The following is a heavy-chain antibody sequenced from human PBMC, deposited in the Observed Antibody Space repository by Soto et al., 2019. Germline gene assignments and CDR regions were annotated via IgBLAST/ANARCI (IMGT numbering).Heavy chain of an antibody. D-gene: IGHD2-2*01. V-gene: IGHV4-34*01. CDR3: ARGRGIVVVPAAKKKSFDY. CDR1: GGSFSGYY. J-gene: IGHJ4*02. Sequence: QVQLQQWGAGLLKPSETLSLTCAVYGGSFSGYYWSWIRQPPGKGLEWIGEINHSGSNNYNPSLKSRVTTSVDTTKNQFPLKRGSVAAADMAVYYCARGRGIVVVPAAKKKSFDYWGQGALVTVSS. CDR2: INHSGSN.